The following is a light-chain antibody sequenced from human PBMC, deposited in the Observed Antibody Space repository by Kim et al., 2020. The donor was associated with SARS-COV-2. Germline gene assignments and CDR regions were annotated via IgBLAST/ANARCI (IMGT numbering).Light chain of an antibody. V-gene: IGLV3-1*01. J-gene: IGLJ3*02. CDR3: QAWDSSTPLV. CDR1: KLGDKY. CDR2: QDS. Sequence: SYELTQPPSVSVSPGQTASITCSGDKLGDKYASWYQQKPGQSPVLVIYQDSKRPSGIPERFSGSNSGNTATLTISGTQAMDEADYYCQAWDSSTPLVFGGGTQLTVL.